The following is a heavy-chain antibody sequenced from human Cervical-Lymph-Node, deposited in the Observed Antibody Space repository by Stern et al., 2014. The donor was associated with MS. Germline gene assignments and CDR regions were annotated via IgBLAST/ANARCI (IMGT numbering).Heavy chain of an antibody. CDR3: AKDINDYWSGPADY. D-gene: IGHD3-3*01. CDR2: INWSGGNP. V-gene: IGHV3-9*01. J-gene: IGHJ4*02. Sequence: EVQLVESGGGLVQPGRSLRLSCAASGFTFADHAMHWVLQAPGKGLEWVSGINWSGGNPGYADVGEGRFTISRDNAKNSLYLQINSLRVEDTAFYYCAKDINDYWSGPADYWGQGTLVTVSS. CDR1: GFTFADHA.